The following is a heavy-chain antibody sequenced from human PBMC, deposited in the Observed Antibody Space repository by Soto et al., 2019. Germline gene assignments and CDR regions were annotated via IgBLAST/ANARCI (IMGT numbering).Heavy chain of an antibody. Sequence: ASVKVSCKASGYTFTRNYMHWVRQAPGQGLEWMGIINPSGGSTSYAQKFQGRVTMTRDTSTSTVYMELSSLRSEVTAVYYCATNGSWELLLWDDFDIWG. CDR2: INPSGGST. CDR1: GYTFTRNY. D-gene: IGHD1-26*01. J-gene: IGHJ3*02. CDR3: ATNGSWELLLWDDFDI. V-gene: IGHV1-46*03.